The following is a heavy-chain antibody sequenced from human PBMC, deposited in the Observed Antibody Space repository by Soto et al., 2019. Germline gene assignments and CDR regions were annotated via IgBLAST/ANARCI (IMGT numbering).Heavy chain of an antibody. V-gene: IGHV4-34*01. Sequence: QVQLQQWGAGLLKPSETLSLTCAVYGGSFSGYYWSWIRQPPGKGLEWIGEINHSGSTNYNPSLKSRVTISVDTSKNQFSLKLSSVTAADTAVYYCARGQVVVVVAATRSNWFDPWGQGTLVTVSS. CDR2: INHSGST. J-gene: IGHJ5*02. CDR1: GGSFSGYY. D-gene: IGHD2-15*01. CDR3: ARGQVVVVVAATRSNWFDP.